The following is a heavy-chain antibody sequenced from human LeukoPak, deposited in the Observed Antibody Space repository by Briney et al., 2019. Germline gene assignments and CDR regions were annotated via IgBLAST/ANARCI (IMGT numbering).Heavy chain of an antibody. D-gene: IGHD3-3*01. V-gene: IGHV3-7*01. CDR3: ARRKVSNYDFWSGYPRSPLFFDY. J-gene: IGHJ4*02. CDR1: GFTFSSYW. CDR2: IKQDGSEK. Sequence: PGGSLRLSCAASGFTFSSYWMSWVRQAPGKGLEWVANIKQDGSEKYYVDSVKGRFTISRDNAKNSLYLQMNSLRAEDTAVYYCARRKVSNYDFWSGYPRSPLFFDYWGQGTLVTVSS.